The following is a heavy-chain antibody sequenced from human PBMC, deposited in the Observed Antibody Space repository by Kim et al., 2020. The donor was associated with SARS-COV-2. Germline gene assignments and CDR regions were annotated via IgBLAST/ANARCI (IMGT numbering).Heavy chain of an antibody. CDR2: IYSGGST. CDR3: ARAGTYSSGWLDYFDY. V-gene: IGHV3-66*01. D-gene: IGHD6-19*01. CDR1: GFTVSSNY. J-gene: IGHJ4*02. Sequence: GWSLRLSCAASGFTVSSNYMSWVRQAPGKGLEWVSVIYSGGSTYYADSVKGRFTISRDNSKNTLYLQMNSLRAEDTAVYYCARAGTYSSGWLDYFDYWGQGTLVTVSS.